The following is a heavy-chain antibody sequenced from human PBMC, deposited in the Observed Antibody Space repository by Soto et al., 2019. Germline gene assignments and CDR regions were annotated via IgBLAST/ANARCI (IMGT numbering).Heavy chain of an antibody. CDR2: IYHSWST. CDR1: GGSISSGGYS. V-gene: IGHV4-30-2*01. D-gene: IGHD2-15*01. CDR3: ARGQVVAAQH. Sequence: QLQLQESGSGLVKPSQTLSLTCAVSGGSISSGGYSWSWIRQPPGKGLEWIGYIYHSWSTYYNPSLKRLDTMSVDRSKKQFSLKLSSVTAADTAVYYCARGQVVAAQHWGQGTLVTVSS. J-gene: IGHJ4*02.